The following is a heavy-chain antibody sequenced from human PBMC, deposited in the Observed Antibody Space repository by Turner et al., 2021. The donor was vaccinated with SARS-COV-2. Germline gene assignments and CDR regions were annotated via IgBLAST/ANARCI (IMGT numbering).Heavy chain of an antibody. J-gene: IGHJ4*02. V-gene: IGHV3-23*01. CDR1: GLTFSSSA. Sequence: EVQLLESGGGLVQPGGSRRLPCAASGLTFSSSAMSWVRQAPGKGLEWVSGIRGSGGDTYYADSVKGRCTISRDNSKNTLYLQMNSLRADDTAVYYCAKGVRGAMIVVVIPYFDYWGQGTLVTVSS. D-gene: IGHD3-22*01. CDR2: IRGSGGDT. CDR3: AKGVRGAMIVVVIPYFDY.